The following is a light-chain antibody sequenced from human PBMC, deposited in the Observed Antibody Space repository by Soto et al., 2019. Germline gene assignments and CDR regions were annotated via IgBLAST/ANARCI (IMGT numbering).Light chain of an antibody. Sequence: DIVLTQSPATLSLSPGERATLSCRASQSVRSSFLAWYQQKPGQAPSLLIYGASTRATGIPARFSGSGSGTEFTLTINSLQSEDFAVYYCQQYSNWPLTFGGGTKVDIK. CDR2: GAS. J-gene: IGKJ4*01. V-gene: IGKV3-15*01. CDR3: QQYSNWPLT. CDR1: QSVRSSF.